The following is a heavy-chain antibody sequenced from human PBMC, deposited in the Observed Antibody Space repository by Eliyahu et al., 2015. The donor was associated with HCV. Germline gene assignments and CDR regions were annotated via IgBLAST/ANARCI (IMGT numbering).Heavy chain of an antibody. Sequence: QVQVQQWGTGLLKPSETLSLTCAVYGGSFSADYWXXXRQPPGKGLEWIGEINHVGRTYYNSPLKSRVTILADTSKNELSLTLNSVTAADTAVYYCAKDYGDIEYWGQGTLVSVSS. V-gene: IGHV4-34*01. J-gene: IGHJ4*02. CDR3: AKDYGDIEY. CDR1: GGSFSADY. D-gene: IGHD4-17*01. CDR2: INHVGRT.